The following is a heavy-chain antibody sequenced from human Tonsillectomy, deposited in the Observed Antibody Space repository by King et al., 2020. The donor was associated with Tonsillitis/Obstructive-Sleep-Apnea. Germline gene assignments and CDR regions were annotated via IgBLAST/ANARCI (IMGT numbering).Heavy chain of an antibody. V-gene: IGHV4-59*01. J-gene: IGHJ3*02. Sequence: QLQESGPGLVKPSETLSLTCTVSGGSISSYYWSWIRQPPGKGLEWIGYIFYCGSSNYNPSLKNRGTISVDTSKNQFSLKLSSVTAADTAVYYCARGIRGDNDAFDIWGQGTMVTVSS. D-gene: IGHD3-10*01. CDR1: GGSISSYY. CDR3: ARGIRGDNDAFDI. CDR2: IFYCGSS.